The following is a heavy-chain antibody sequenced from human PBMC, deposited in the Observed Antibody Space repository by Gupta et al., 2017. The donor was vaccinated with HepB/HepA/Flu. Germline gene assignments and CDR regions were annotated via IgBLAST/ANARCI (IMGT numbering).Heavy chain of an antibody. CDR1: GFSFSDYY. Sequence: QVQLVESGGGLVKPGGSLRVSCEVSGFSFSDYYMRWIRQAPGKGLEWVSYISATGTFIYYADSLRGRFTISRDNAKSSLYLQIDSVRPEDTAVYYCAIGGRDTRRNGFDVWGQGTMVIGSS. J-gene: IGHJ3*01. CDR3: AIGGRDTRRNGFDV. V-gene: IGHV3-11*01. D-gene: IGHD2-21*02. CDR2: ISATGTFI.